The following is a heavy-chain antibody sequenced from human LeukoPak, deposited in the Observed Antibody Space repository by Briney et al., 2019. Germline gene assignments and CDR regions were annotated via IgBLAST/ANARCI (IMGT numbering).Heavy chain of an antibody. CDR1: GFSVSSNY. CDR2: IHSRGRA. Sequence: PGGSLRLSCAASGFSVSSNYMTWVRQAPGKGLEWVSVIHSRGRAYYADSVKGRFTTSRDNSKNTLDLQMNSLSVEDTAVYYCVGVETITMVRGASGDVWGKGTTVTVSS. V-gene: IGHV3-66*02. CDR3: VGVETITMVRGASGDV. D-gene: IGHD3-10*01. J-gene: IGHJ6*04.